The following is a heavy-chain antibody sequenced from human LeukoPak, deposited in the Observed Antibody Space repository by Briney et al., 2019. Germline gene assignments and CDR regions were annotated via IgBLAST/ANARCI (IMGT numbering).Heavy chain of an antibody. V-gene: IGHV1-18*01. CDR1: GYTFG. CDR2: ISGYNGKT. Sequence: ASVKVSCKASGYTFGISWVRQARGQGPEWMGWISGYNGKTNYAQKLQGRVTMTTDTSTSAAYMELRSLRSDDTAVYCCARDSRDYYYYYMDVWGKGTTVTVSS. CDR3: ARDSRDYYYYYMDV. J-gene: IGHJ6*03.